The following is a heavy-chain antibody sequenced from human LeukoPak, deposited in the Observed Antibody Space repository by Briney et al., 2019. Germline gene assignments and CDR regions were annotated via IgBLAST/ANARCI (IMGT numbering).Heavy chain of an antibody. D-gene: IGHD6-19*01. V-gene: IGHV3-48*03. CDR3: AREEKQWLAYYFDY. J-gene: IGHJ4*02. CDR1: GFTFSSYE. CDR2: ISSSGSTI. Sequence: PGGSLRLSCAASGFTFSSYEMNWVRQAPGKGLEWVSYISSSGSTIYYADSVKGRFTISRDNAKNSLYPQMNSLRAEDTAVYYCAREEKQWLAYYFDYWGQGTLVTVSS.